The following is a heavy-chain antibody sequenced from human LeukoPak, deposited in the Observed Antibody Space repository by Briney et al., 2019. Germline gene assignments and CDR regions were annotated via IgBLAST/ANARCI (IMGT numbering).Heavy chain of an antibody. V-gene: IGHV1-18*01. CDR3: ARGLSDDFWSFYQDY. CDR1: GYIFRSYG. Sequence: ASVKVSCKASGYIFRSYGISWVRQATGQGLEWMGWISAYNGKTNYAQKVQGRVTLTTDTSTSTAYMEMRGLISDDTAVYYCARGLSDDFWSFYQDYWGQGTLLIVSP. J-gene: IGHJ4*02. CDR2: ISAYNGKT. D-gene: IGHD3-3*01.